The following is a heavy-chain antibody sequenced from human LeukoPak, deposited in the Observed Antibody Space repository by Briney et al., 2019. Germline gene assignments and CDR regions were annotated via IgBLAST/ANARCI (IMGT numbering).Heavy chain of an antibody. V-gene: IGHV4-30-2*01. J-gene: IGHJ4*02. D-gene: IGHD3-22*01. CDR2: IYHSRST. CDR3: ARGGGYYERILDY. CDR1: GGSISSGGYS. Sequence: SQTLSLTCAVSGGSISSGGYSWSWIRQPPGKGLEWIGYIYHSRSTYYNPSLKSRVTISVDRSKNQFSLKLSSVTAADTAVYYCARGGGYYERILDYWGQGTLVTVSS.